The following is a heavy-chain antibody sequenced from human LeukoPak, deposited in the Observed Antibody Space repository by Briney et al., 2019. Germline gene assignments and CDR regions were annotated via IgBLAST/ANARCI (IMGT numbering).Heavy chain of an antibody. CDR1: GGSISSYY. CDR3: ARGFCTDGICYTFDP. Sequence: SETLSLTCTVSGGSISSYYWSWIRQPPGKGLEWIGYIFYSGNTNYNPSLKSRVTISVDTSKNQISLRLSSVTAADTAVYYCARGFCTDGICYTFDPWGQGTLVTVSS. V-gene: IGHV4-59*01. J-gene: IGHJ5*02. CDR2: IFYSGNT. D-gene: IGHD2-8*01.